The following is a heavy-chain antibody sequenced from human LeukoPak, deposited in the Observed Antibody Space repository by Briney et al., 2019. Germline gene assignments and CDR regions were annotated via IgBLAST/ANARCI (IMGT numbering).Heavy chain of an antibody. CDR1: GFTFSSYG. Sequence: GGSLRLSCAASGFTFSSYGMHWVRQAPGKGLEWVAVILNDGSQEKYADSVKGRFTISRDNSKNTLFLQMNSLRAEDTAVYYCAKGSGYDTDFDYWGQGTLVSVSS. CDR3: AKGSGYDTDFDY. V-gene: IGHV3-33*06. D-gene: IGHD5-12*01. CDR2: ILNDGSQE. J-gene: IGHJ4*02.